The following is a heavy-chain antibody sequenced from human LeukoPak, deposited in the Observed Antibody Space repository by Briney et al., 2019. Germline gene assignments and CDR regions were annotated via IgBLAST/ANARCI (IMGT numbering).Heavy chain of an antibody. J-gene: IGHJ4*02. D-gene: IGHD3-3*01. CDR2: ISAYSGGT. CDR1: GYTFTSYG. V-gene: IGHV1-2*02. CDR3: ARDAPYDFWSGYYYYFDY. Sequence: ASVNVSCKASGYTFTSYGISWVRQAPGQGLEWMGWISAYSGGTNYAQKFQGRVTMTRDTSISTAYMELSRLRSDDTAVYYCARDAPYDFWSGYYYYFDYWGQGTLVTVSS.